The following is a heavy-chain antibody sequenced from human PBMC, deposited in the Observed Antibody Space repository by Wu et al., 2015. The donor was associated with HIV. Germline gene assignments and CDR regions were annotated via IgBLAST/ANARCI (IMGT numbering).Heavy chain of an antibody. V-gene: IGHV1-69*13. J-gene: IGHJ1*01. Sequence: QVQLVQSGAEVKKPGSSVKVSCKASGGTFSSYAISWVRQAPGQGLEWMGRIIPIFGTANYAQKFQGRVTITADESTSTAYMELSSLRSEDTAVYYCAREGDIVVVPAAREYFQHWGQGTLVTVSS. D-gene: IGHD2-2*01. CDR2: IIPIFGTA. CDR3: AREGDIVVVPAAREYFQH. CDR1: GGTFSSYA.